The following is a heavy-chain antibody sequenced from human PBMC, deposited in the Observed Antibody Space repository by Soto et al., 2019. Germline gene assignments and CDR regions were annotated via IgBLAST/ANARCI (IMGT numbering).Heavy chain of an antibody. D-gene: IGHD2-2*02. CDR1: GFTFSGSA. CDR3: TIVVPAAIRGRGMDV. CDR2: IRSKANSYAT. J-gene: IGHJ6*02. V-gene: IGHV3-73*01. Sequence: GGSLRLSCAASGFTFSGSAMHWVRQASGKGLEWVGRIRSKANSYATAYAASVKGRFTISRDDSKNTAYLQMNSLKTEDTAVYYCTIVVPAAIRGRGMDVWGQGTTVTVSS.